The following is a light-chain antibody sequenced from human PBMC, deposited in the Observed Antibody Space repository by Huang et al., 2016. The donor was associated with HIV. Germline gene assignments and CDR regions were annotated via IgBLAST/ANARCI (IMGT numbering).Light chain of an antibody. CDR3: QQYNNWPYT. CDR1: QSVGSK. Sequence: DTVMTQTPATLSVSPGPRATLPCRASQSVGSKLAWFQQKPGQAPRLLIHGASTRATGIPARFSGSGSGTDFTLTISSLQSEDFAVYYCQQYNNWPYTFGQGTKLEIK. J-gene: IGKJ2*01. CDR2: GAS. V-gene: IGKV3-15*01.